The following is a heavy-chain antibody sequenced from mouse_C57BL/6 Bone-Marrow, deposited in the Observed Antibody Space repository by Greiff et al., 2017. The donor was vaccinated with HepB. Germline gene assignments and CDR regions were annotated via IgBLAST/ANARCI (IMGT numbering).Heavy chain of an antibody. CDR2: IDPSDSYT. Sequence: QVQLQQPGAELVMPGASVKLSCKASGYTFTSYWLHWVKQRPGQGLEWIGEIDPSDSYTNSNQKFKGKSTLTVDKASSTAYMQLSSLTSEDSAVYYCARSGFGDYWGQGTTLTVSS. CDR1: GYTFTSYW. V-gene: IGHV1-69*01. D-gene: IGHD3-1*01. J-gene: IGHJ2*01. CDR3: ARSGFGDY.